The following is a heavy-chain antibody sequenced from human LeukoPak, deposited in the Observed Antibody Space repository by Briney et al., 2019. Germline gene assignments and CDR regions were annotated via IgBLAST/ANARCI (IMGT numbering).Heavy chain of an antibody. CDR2: IYASGST. D-gene: IGHD3-22*01. Sequence: SETLSLTCTVSGGSISSYYWSWIRQPAGKGLEWIGRIYASGSTNYNPSLKSRVTMSVDTSKSQFSLKLSSVTAADTAVYFCAREGYYGFDIWGQGTMVTVSS. J-gene: IGHJ3*02. V-gene: IGHV4-4*07. CDR3: AREGYYGFDI. CDR1: GGSISSYY.